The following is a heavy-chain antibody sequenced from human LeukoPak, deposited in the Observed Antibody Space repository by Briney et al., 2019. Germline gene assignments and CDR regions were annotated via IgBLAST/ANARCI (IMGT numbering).Heavy chain of an antibody. D-gene: IGHD6-19*01. CDR3: ARQWHYWYFDL. CDR1: GGSISSSNW. J-gene: IGHJ2*01. CDR2: IYHSGST. Sequence: PSGTLSLTCAVSGGSISSSNWWSWVRQPPGKGLEWIGEIYHSGSTNYNPSLKSRVTISVDNSKNQFSLKLSSVTAADTAVYYCARQWHYWYFDLWGRGTLVTVSS. V-gene: IGHV4-4*02.